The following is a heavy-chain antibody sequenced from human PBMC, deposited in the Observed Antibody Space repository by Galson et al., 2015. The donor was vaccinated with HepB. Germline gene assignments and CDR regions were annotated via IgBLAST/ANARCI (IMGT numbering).Heavy chain of an antibody. J-gene: IGHJ2*01. CDR1: GFTFSSYS. Sequence: SLRLSCAASGFTFSSYSMNWVRQAPGKGLEWVSYISSSSRTIYYADSVKGRFTVSRDNAKNSLYLQMNSLRAEDTAVYYCARVAGRLYWYFDLWGRGTLVTVSS. CDR3: ARVAGRLYWYFDL. V-gene: IGHV3-48*01. CDR2: ISSSSRTI. D-gene: IGHD6-19*01.